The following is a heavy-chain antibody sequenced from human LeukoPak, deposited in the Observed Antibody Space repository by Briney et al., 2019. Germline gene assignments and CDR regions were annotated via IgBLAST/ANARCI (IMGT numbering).Heavy chain of an antibody. D-gene: IGHD3-22*01. CDR2: IYYSEST. V-gene: IGHV4-59*01. J-gene: IGHJ1*01. Sequence: SETLSLTCTVSGGSISSYYWSWIRQPPGKGLEWIGYIYYSESTNYNPSLKSRVTISVDTSKNQFSLKLSSVTAADTAVYYCARVADYYDSSGYLHAEYFQHWGQGTLVTVSS. CDR3: ARVADYYDSSGYLHAEYFQH. CDR1: GGSISSYY.